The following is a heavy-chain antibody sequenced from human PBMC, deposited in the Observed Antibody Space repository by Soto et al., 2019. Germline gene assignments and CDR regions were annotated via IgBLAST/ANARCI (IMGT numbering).Heavy chain of an antibody. Sequence: GGSLRLSCAASGFTFSSYAMSWVRQAPGKGLEWVSAISGSGGSTYYADSVKGRFTISRDNSKNTLYLQMNSLRAEDTAVYYWSKAFRAPASIDYYGMDVWGQGTTVTVSS. CDR3: SKAFRAPASIDYYGMDV. D-gene: IGHD2-2*02. V-gene: IGHV3-23*01. CDR2: ISGSGGST. CDR1: GFTFSSYA. J-gene: IGHJ6*02.